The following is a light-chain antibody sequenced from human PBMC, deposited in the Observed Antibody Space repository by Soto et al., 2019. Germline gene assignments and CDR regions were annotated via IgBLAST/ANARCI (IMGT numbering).Light chain of an antibody. Sequence: QSVLTQPASVSGSPGQSITISCTGTSSDVGGYNYVSWYQQHPGKAPKLMIYDVSNRPSWVSNRFSGYKSGNTASLTISGLQAEDEADYYCSSYTSSSTLPYVFGTGTKVTVL. CDR2: DVS. V-gene: IGLV2-14*01. CDR3: SSYTSSSTLPYV. CDR1: SSDVGGYNY. J-gene: IGLJ1*01.